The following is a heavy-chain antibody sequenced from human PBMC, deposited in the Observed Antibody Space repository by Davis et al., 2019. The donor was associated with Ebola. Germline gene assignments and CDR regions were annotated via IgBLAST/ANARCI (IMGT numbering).Heavy chain of an antibody. J-gene: IGHJ4*02. Sequence: GGSLRLSCAASGFTLSSYSMNWVRQAPGKGLEWVSYISRSSSTIYYADSVKGRFIISRDNSKNTLDLQMSSLRIEDTAVYYCVKGSITMTVVVYFDLWGQGTLVTVSS. CDR1: GFTLSSYS. CDR2: ISRSSSTI. D-gene: IGHD3-22*01. V-gene: IGHV3-48*01. CDR3: VKGSITMTVVVYFDL.